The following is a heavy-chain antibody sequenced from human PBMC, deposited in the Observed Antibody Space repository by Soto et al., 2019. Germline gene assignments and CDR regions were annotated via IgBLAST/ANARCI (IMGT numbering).Heavy chain of an antibody. V-gene: IGHV3-33*03. CDR3: ATDRGLAHFDN. D-gene: IGHD4-17*01. CDR1: GSTFSTYA. CDR2: IWDDGRKQ. Sequence: QVQLVESGGGVVQPGTSLRLSCTASGSTFSTYAMHWVRQAPGKGLEWVAVIWDDGRKQFYADSVKGRFTISRDNSKNMLYLQMHSLRVEDTSVYFCATDRGLAHFDNWGQGTLVTVSS. J-gene: IGHJ4*01.